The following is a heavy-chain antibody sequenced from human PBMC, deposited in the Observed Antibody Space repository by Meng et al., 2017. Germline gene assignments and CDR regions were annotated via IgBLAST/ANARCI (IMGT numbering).Heavy chain of an antibody. J-gene: IGHJ4*02. CDR1: GFTFSSYW. CDR3: ARDRGQYCSGGSCYSGKKFDC. V-gene: IGHV3-7*03. CDR2: IKEDGSEK. D-gene: IGHD2-15*01. Sequence: GESLKISCGASGFTFSSYWMSWVRQAPGKGLEWVANIKEDGSEKYYVDSVKGRFTISRDNAKNSLYLQMNSLRAEDTAVYYCARDRGQYCSGGSCYSGKKFDCWGQGTLVTVSS.